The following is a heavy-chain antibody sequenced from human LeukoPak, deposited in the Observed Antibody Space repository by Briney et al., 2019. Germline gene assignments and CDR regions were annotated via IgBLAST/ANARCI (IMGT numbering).Heavy chain of an antibody. V-gene: IGHV3-7*01. CDR3: ARDLAGPPQEAFDI. Sequence: PGGSLRLSCAASGFTFSSYWMSWVRQPPGKGLEWVANIKQDGSDKYYVDSVKGRFTISRDNAKNSLYLQMNSLRAEDTAVYYCARDLAGPPQEAFDIWGQGTMVTVSS. CDR1: GFTFSSYW. CDR2: IKQDGSDK. J-gene: IGHJ3*02.